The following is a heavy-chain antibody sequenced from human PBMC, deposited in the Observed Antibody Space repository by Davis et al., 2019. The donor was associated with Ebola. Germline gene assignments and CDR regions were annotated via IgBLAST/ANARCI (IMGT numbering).Heavy chain of an antibody. V-gene: IGHV5-51*01. CDR2: IYPGYSDT. J-gene: IGHJ4*02. CDR1: GYSFTSYW. D-gene: IGHD3-3*01. Sequence: GESLKISCKGSGYSFTSYWIGWVRQMPGKGLECMGIIYPGYSDTRYSPSFQGQVTISVDNSTSTAYLQWSSLKASDTAMYYCATAQRASGYPYYFDFWGQGTLVTVSS. CDR3: ATAQRASGYPYYFDF.